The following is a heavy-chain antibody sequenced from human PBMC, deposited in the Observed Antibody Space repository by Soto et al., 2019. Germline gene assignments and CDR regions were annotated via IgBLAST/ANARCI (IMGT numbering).Heavy chain of an antibody. J-gene: IGHJ5*02. D-gene: IGHD6-6*01. Sequence: PGGSLRISCAGSGFTFSSYGMRWVRQAPGKGLEWVSVITGSGGSTFYADAVQGRFTISRDNSENTLYLHMHTLTPEGTTVYYGAKVRIAARNSFDPWGQGPLVPVPS. CDR1: GFTFSSYG. CDR2: ITGSGGST. CDR3: AKVRIAARNSFDP. V-gene: IGHV3-23*01.